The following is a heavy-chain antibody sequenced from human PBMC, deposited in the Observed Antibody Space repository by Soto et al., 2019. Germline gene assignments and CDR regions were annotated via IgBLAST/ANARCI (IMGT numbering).Heavy chain of an antibody. J-gene: IGHJ4*02. D-gene: IGHD3-9*01. CDR1: GFTSSSYA. CDR3: ARGVGPRYYDILTGRWSSPDY. Sequence: GGSLRLSCAASGFTSSSYAMHWVRQAPGKGLEWVAVISYDGSNKYYADSVKGRFTISRDNSKNTLYLQMNSLRAEDTAVYYCARGVGPRYYDILTGRWSSPDYWGQGTLVTVSS. V-gene: IGHV3-30-3*01. CDR2: ISYDGSNK.